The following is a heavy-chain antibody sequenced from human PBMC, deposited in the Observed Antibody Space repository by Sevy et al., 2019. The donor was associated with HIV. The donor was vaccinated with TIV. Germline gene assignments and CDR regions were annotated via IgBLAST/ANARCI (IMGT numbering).Heavy chain of an antibody. J-gene: IGHJ4*02. CDR3: ARGGPVVGVTFWVY. D-gene: IGHD1-26*01. CDR2: IKQDGSEK. Sequence: GGSLRLSCAASGFTFSSYWMSWVRQAPGKGLEWVANIKQDGSEKYYVDSVKGRFTISRDNAKNSLYLQMNSLRAEDTAVYYCARGGPVVGVTFWVYWGQGTLVTVSS. CDR1: GFTFSSYW. V-gene: IGHV3-7*04.